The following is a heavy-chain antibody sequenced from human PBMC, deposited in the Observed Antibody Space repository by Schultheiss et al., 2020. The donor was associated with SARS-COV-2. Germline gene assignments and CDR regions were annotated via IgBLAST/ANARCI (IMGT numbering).Heavy chain of an antibody. CDR1: DYTFTNYG. Sequence: ASVKVSCKASDYTFTNYGITWVRQAPGQGLEWMGWVSAYNGNTNYAQKFQGRVTMTRDTSISTAYMELSRLRSDDTAVYYCARYCSSTSCYYAFDIWGQGTMVTVSS. D-gene: IGHD2-2*01. CDR3: ARYCSSTSCYYAFDI. J-gene: IGHJ3*02. V-gene: IGHV1-18*01. CDR2: VSAYNGNT.